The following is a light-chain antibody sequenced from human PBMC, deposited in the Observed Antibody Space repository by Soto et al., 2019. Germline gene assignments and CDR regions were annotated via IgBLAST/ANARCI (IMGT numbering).Light chain of an antibody. CDR3: CSYAGSYTFGYV. J-gene: IGLJ1*01. CDR2: DVS. Sequence: QSLVTPPRFMSGASWQAVPLSCTWNRRDVVGYNYVSWYQQHPGKAPKLMIYDVSKRPSGVPDRFSGSKSGNTASLTISGLQAEDEADYYCCSYAGSYTFGYVFGSGTKVTVL. V-gene: IGLV2-11*01. CDR1: RRDVVGYNY.